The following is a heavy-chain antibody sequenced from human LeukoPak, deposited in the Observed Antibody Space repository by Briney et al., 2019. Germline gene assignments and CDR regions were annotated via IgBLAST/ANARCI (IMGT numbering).Heavy chain of an antibody. D-gene: IGHD6-19*01. CDR2: ISGSGGST. V-gene: IGHV3-23*01. CDR3: AKTTIGYSSGRYPGWPVDY. Sequence: PGGSLRLSCAAWGFTVRSKGMSWGGQAPGKEMEWVSAISGSGGSTYYADSVKGRFTISRDNSKNTVYLQMNSLRAEDTAVYYCAKTTIGYSSGRYPGWPVDYWGQGTLVTVSS. J-gene: IGHJ4*02. CDR1: GFTVRSKG.